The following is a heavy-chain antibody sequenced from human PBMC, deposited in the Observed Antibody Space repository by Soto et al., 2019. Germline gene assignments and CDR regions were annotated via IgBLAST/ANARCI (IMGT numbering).Heavy chain of an antibody. J-gene: IGHJ6*02. D-gene: IGHD2-21*02. CDR2: IYWDDDK. CDR1: AFSLSTGGVG. CDR3: IQSRCGGDCLQSYASYYYYGMDV. V-gene: IGHV2-5*02. Sequence: QITLKESGPTLVKPTQTLTLTCTFSAFSLSTGGVGVGWIRQPPGKALEWLALIYWDDDKRYSPSLRSRLTITKDTSKNRVXLXMXXMDPVDTATYYCIQSRCGGDCLQSYASYYYYGMDVWGQGTTVTVSS.